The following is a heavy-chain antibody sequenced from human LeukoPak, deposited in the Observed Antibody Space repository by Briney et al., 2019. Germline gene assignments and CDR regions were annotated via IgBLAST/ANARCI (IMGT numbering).Heavy chain of an antibody. CDR3: ARVHIGQQLDKYYYYAMDV. D-gene: IGHD6-13*01. V-gene: IGHV1-2*02. CDR1: GYTFTDYY. CDR2: INPNSGGT. Sequence: ASVQVSCKASGYTFTDYYMHWVRQAPGQGLAWMGWINPNSGGTNYAQKFQGRVTMTTDTTISTAYMEVIRLRSDDTAVYYCARVHIGQQLDKYYYYAMDVWGQGTTVTVSS. J-gene: IGHJ6*02.